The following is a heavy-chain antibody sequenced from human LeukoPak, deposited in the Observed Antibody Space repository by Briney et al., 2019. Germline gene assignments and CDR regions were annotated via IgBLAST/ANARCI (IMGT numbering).Heavy chain of an antibody. CDR2: MNPNSGNT. CDR1: GYTFTSYD. Sequence: GASVKVSCKASGYTFTSYDINWVRQATGQGLEWMGWMNPNSGNTGYAQKFQGRVTITADESTSTAYMELSSLRSEDTAVYYCARDSVVVPAAILADAFDIWGQGTMVTVSS. J-gene: IGHJ3*02. CDR3: ARDSVVVPAAILADAFDI. V-gene: IGHV1-8*01. D-gene: IGHD2-2*02.